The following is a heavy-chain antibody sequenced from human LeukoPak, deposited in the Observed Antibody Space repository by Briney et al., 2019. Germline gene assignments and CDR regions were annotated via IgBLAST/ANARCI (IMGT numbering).Heavy chain of an antibody. V-gene: IGHV4-34*01. D-gene: IGHD3-22*01. J-gene: IGHJ6*02. CDR3: AGMIVVVSAIPRYYGMDV. Sequence: SETLSLTCAVYGGSFSGYYWSWIRQPPGKGLEWIGEINHSGSTNYNPSLKSRVTISVDTSKNQFSLKLSSATAADTAVYYCAGMIVVVSAIPRYYGMDVWGQGTTVTVSS. CDR1: GGSFSGYY. CDR2: INHSGST.